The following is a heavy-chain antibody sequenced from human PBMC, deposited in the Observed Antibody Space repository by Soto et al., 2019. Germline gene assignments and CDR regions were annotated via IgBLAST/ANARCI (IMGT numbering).Heavy chain of an antibody. V-gene: IGHV1-18*01. D-gene: IGHD6-13*01. CDR2: ISAHNGDT. CDR1: GYTFTNYG. Sequence: ASVKVSCKASGYTFTNYGVSWVRQAPGQGLEWMGWISAHNGDTNYAQNLQGRVTMTTDTSTSTANMELRSLRPDDTAVYYCARDPLIFYSSSWYVLGKMNFDYWGQGTLVTVSS. J-gene: IGHJ4*02. CDR3: ARDPLIFYSSSWYVLGKMNFDY.